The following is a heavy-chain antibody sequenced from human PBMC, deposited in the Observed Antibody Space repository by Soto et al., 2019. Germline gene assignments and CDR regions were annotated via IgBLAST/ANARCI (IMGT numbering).Heavy chain of an antibody. J-gene: IGHJ4*02. D-gene: IGHD3-16*02. CDR2: INPNSGGT. CDR3: ARGASLSFGGVIVSNPLAYFDY. CDR1: GYTFTGYY. Sequence: ASVKVSCKASGYTFTGYYMHWVRQAPGQGLEWMGWINPNSGGTNYAQKFQGWVTMTRDTSISTAYMELSRLRSDDTAVYYCARGASLSFGGVIVSNPLAYFDYWGQGTLVTVSS. V-gene: IGHV1-2*04.